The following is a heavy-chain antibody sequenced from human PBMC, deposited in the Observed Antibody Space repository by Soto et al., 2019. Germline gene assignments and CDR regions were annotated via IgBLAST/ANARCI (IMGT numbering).Heavy chain of an antibody. D-gene: IGHD6-13*01. J-gene: IGHJ5*02. V-gene: IGHV1-8*01. CDR2: MNPNSGNT. CDR3: ARDHSSSWYVWFDP. Sequence: ASVKVSCKASGYTFTSYDINWVRQATGQGLEWMGWMNPNSGNTGYAQQFQGRVTMTRNTSISTAYMELSSLRSEDTAVYYCARDHSSSWYVWFDPWGQGTLVTVSS. CDR1: GYTFTSYD.